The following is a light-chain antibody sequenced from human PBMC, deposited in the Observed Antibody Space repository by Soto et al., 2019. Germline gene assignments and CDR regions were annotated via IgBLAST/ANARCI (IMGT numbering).Light chain of an antibody. V-gene: IGKV3-11*01. J-gene: IGKJ4*01. CDR2: DAS. CDR3: QQYNHWPRMLS. Sequence: EIVLTQSPATLSLSPGERATLSCRASQSVSSYLAWYQQKPGQAPRLLIYDASNRATGIPARFSGSGSGTDFTLTISRLEPEDFAVYYCQQYNHWPRMLSFGGGTKVELK. CDR1: QSVSSY.